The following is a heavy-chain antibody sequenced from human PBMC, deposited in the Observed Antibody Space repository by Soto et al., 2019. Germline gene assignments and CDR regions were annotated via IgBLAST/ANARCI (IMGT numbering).Heavy chain of an antibody. CDR3: ARGRRLWFGENWFDP. CDR1: GFTFTSSA. J-gene: IGHJ5*02. D-gene: IGHD3-10*01. Sequence: GASVKVSCKASGFTFTSSAMQWVRQARGQRLEWIGWIVVGSGNTNYAQKFQERVTITRNMSISTAYMELSSLRSEDTAVYYCARGRRLWFGENWFDPWGQGTLVTVSS. V-gene: IGHV1-58*02. CDR2: IVVGSGNT.